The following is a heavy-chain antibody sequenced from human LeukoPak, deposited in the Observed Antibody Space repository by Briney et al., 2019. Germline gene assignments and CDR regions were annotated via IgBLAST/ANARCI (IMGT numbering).Heavy chain of an antibody. V-gene: IGHV3-23*01. CDR3: AKEREYCSSTSCPHYFDY. CDR2: ISGSGGST. Sequence: GGSLRLSCAASGFTFSSYAMSWVRQAPGKGLEWVSAISGSGGSTYYADSVKGRFTISRDNSKNTLYLQMNSLRAEDTAVYYCAKEREYCSSTSCPHYFDYWGQGTLVTVSS. J-gene: IGHJ4*02. D-gene: IGHD2-2*01. CDR1: GFTFSSYA.